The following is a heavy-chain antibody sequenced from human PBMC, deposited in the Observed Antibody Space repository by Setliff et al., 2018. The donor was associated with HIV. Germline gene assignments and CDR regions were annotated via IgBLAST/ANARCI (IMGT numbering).Heavy chain of an antibody. D-gene: IGHD1-26*01. V-gene: IGHV3-48*01. CDR3: AKGTGGGTYVSNYYYMDV. Sequence: GGSLRLSCAASGFPFSSYSMNWFRQAPGKGLEWVSYISGSSGSIYHADSVKGRFTVSRDNAKNSLYLQMNSLRAEDMALYYCAKGTGGGTYVSNYYYMDVWGKGTTVTVSS. CDR1: GFPFSSYS. CDR2: ISGSSGSI. J-gene: IGHJ6*03.